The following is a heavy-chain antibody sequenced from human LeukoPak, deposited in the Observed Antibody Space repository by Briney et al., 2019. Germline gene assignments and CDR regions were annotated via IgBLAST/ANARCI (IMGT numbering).Heavy chain of an antibody. D-gene: IGHD3-10*01. CDR3: ARDPRLTGSGFDY. J-gene: IGHJ4*02. CDR1: GFTFSSYS. V-gene: IGHV3-21*01. Sequence: PGGSLRLFCAASGFTFSSYSMNWVRQAPGKGLEWVSSISSSSSYIYYADSVKGRFTISRDNAKNSLYLQMNSLRAEDTAVYYCARDPRLTGSGFDYWGQGTLVTVSS. CDR2: ISSSSSYI.